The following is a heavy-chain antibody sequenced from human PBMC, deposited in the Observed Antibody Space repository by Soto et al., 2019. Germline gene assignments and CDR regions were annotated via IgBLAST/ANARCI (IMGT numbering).Heavy chain of an antibody. CDR3: ARAAPHSSPFRWFGP. V-gene: IGHV4-31*03. CDR2: IYYSGST. D-gene: IGHD6-13*01. J-gene: IGHJ5*02. Sequence: QVQLQESGPGLVKPSQTLSLTCTVSVGSISSGGYYWSWFRQHPGKGLEWIGYIYYSGSTYYNPSLKSRVPLSVDTSKNQFSLKLSSVTAAVTAVYYCARAAPHSSPFRWFGPWGQGTLVTVSS. CDR1: VGSISSGGYY.